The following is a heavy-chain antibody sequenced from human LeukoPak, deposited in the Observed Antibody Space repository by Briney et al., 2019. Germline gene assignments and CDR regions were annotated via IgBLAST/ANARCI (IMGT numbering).Heavy chain of an antibody. CDR2: IYHSGST. J-gene: IGHJ5*02. CDR1: GGSISSYY. V-gene: IGHV4-59*01. D-gene: IGHD3-10*01. Sequence: PSETLSLTCTVSGGSISSYYWSWIRQPPGKGLEWIGYIYHSGSTKYNPSLKSRVTMSVDTSKNQFSLRLSSVTAADTAVYYCARGPPGGQFDPWGQGTLVTVSS. CDR3: ARGPPGGQFDP.